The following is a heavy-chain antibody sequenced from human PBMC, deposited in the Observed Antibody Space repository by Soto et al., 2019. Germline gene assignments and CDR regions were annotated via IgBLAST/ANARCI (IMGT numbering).Heavy chain of an antibody. V-gene: IGHV1-46*01. CDR1: GYTFTSYY. CDR2: INTSGGST. CDR3: ARDGKGYCSGGSCLTRSLDY. D-gene: IGHD2-15*01. Sequence: QVQLVQSGAEVKKPGASVKVSCKASGYTFTSYYMHWVRQAPGQGLEWMGIINTSGGSTSYAQKFQGRVTMTRDTSTSTVYMELSSLRSEDTAVYYCARDGKGYCSGGSCLTRSLDYWGQGTLVTVSS. J-gene: IGHJ4*02.